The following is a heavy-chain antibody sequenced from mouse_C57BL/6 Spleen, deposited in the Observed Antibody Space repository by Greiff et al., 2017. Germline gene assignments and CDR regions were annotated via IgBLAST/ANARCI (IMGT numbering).Heavy chain of an antibody. CDR1: GYTFTSSW. CDR3: ARWLPYYFDY. J-gene: IGHJ2*01. CDR2: FDPNSGGT. Sequence: QVQLQQPGAELVKPGASVKLSCKASGYTFTSSWMHWGKQRPGGGLGWIGRFDPNSGGTKDKEKCKSKSTLTVYKPSSTAYMQLSSRTSEDSAVYYCARWLPYYFDYWGQGTTLTVSS. D-gene: IGHD2-2*01. V-gene: IGHV1-72*01.